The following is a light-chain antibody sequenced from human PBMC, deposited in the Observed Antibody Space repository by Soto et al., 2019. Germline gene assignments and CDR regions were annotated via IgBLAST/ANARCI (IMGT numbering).Light chain of an antibody. J-gene: IGLJ3*02. V-gene: IGLV1-44*01. CDR1: SSNIGSNT. Sequence: QSVLTQPPSASRTPGQRVTISCSGSSSNIGSNTVNWYHHLPGTAPKILIYNNDQRPSGVPDRFSGSKSGTSASLAISGLQSEDEADYYCAAWDDSLNGPVFGGGTKLTVL. CDR3: AAWDDSLNGPV. CDR2: NND.